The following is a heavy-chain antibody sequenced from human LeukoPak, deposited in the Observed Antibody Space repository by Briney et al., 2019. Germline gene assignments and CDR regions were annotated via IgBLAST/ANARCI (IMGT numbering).Heavy chain of an antibody. J-gene: IGHJ6*03. CDR2: INPNSGGT. V-gene: IGHV1-2*02. CDR3: ARDVLVVVPAATSYYYYMDV. D-gene: IGHD2-2*01. CDR1: GYTFTSYD. Sequence: ASVKVSCKASGYTFTSYDINWVRQATGLGPEWMGWINPNSGGTNYAQKFQGRVTMTRDTSISTAYMELSRLRSDDTAVYYCARDVLVVVPAATSYYYYMDVWGKGTTVTVSS.